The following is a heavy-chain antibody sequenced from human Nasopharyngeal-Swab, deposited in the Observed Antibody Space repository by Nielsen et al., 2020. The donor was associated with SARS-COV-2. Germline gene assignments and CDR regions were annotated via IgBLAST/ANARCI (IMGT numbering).Heavy chain of an antibody. Sequence: GESLKISCAASGFTFSSYGMHWVRQAPGKGLEWVAVVWYDGSNKYYADSVKGRFTISRDNSKNTLYLQMNSLRAEDTAVYYCARGQWLRGDAFDIWGQGTMVTVSS. CDR1: GFTFSSYG. J-gene: IGHJ3*02. V-gene: IGHV3-33*01. CDR2: VWYDGSNK. D-gene: IGHD6-19*01. CDR3: ARGQWLRGDAFDI.